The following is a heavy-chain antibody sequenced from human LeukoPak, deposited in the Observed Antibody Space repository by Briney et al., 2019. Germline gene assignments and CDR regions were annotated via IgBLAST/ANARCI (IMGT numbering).Heavy chain of an antibody. CDR3: ARLYSSGWSVVDH. Sequence: SETLSLTCTVSGGSISSYYWSWIRQPPGKGLEWIGYIYYSGSTNYNPSLKSRVTISVDTSKNQFSLKLSSVTAADTAVYYCARLYSSGWSVVDHWGQGTLVTVSS. V-gene: IGHV4-59*01. CDR2: IYYSGST. D-gene: IGHD6-19*01. CDR1: GGSISSYY. J-gene: IGHJ4*02.